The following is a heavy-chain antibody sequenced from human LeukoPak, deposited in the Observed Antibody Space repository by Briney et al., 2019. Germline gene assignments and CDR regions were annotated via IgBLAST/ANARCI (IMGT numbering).Heavy chain of an antibody. J-gene: IGHJ4*02. Sequence: ASVKVSCKASGYTFTGYYMHWVRQAPGQGLEWMGWINPNSGGTNYAQKFQGRVTMTRDTSISTAYMEPSRLRSDDTAVYYCARDMVVRGVRGADYWGQGTLVTVSS. D-gene: IGHD3-10*01. CDR2: INPNSGGT. V-gene: IGHV1-2*02. CDR1: GYTFTGYY. CDR3: ARDMVVRGVRGADY.